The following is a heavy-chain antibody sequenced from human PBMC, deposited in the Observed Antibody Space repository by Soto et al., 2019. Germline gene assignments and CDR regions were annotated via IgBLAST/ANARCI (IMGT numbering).Heavy chain of an antibody. V-gene: IGHV4-39*01. J-gene: IGHJ5*02. CDR3: ARHNDFWSGSLNWFDP. CDR2: IYYSGST. CDR1: GGSISSSSYY. Sequence: SETLSLTCTVSGGSISSSSYYWGWIRQPPGKGLEWIGSIYYSGSTYYNPSLKSRVTISVDTSKNQFSLKLSSVTAADTAVYYCARHNDFWSGSLNWFDPWGQGTLVTVSS. D-gene: IGHD3-3*01.